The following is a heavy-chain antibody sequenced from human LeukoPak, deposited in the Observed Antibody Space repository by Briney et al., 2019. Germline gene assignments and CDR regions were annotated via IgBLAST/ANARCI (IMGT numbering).Heavy chain of an antibody. J-gene: IGHJ4*02. CDR2: IYPRDGST. V-gene: IGHV1-46*01. CDR1: GYTFTSNY. CDR3: ARDQEGFDY. Sequence: ASVTVSCKASGYTFTSNYIHWVRQAPGQGLERMGMIYPRDGSTSYAQKFQGRVTVTRDTSTSTVHMELSGLRSEDTAVYYCARDQEGFDYWGQGTLVTVSS.